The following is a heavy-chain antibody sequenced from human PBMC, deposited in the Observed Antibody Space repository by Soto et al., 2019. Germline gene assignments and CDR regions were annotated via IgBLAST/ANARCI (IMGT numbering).Heavy chain of an antibody. CDR1: GYIVTGYY. CDR3: AREVSYYDTRGFDP. CDR2: INTNSGVT. D-gene: IGHD3-22*01. J-gene: IGHJ5*02. V-gene: IGHV1-2*02. Sequence: ASGKVSGKASGYIVTGYYLHCVRQAPGQGLEWMGWINTNSGVTNYAQNFQGRVTMTRDTSTTTAYMELSRLTSDDAAVYYCAREVSYYDTRGFDPWGQGTLVTVS.